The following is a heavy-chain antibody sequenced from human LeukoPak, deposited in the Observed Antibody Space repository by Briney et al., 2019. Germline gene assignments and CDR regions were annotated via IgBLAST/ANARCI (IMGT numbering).Heavy chain of an antibody. CDR3: ARRRGYSYSSRYYYYMDV. D-gene: IGHD5-18*01. CDR1: GYTFTSYD. J-gene: IGHJ6*03. V-gene: IGHV1-8*01. CDR2: MNPNSGNT. Sequence: ASVKVSCKASGYTFTSYDINWARQATGQGLEWMGWMNPNSGNTGYAQKFQGRVTMTRNTSMSTAYMELSSLRSEDTAVYYCARRRGYSYSSRYYYYMDVWGKGTTVTISS.